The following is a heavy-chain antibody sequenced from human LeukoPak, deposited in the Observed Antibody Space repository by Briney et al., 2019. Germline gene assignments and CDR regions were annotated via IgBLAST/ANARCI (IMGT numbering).Heavy chain of an antibody. D-gene: IGHD2-15*01. Sequence: GGALRLSCAASVFTFSNYWMSWVRPAPGKGLEWVANLKQDGSETYYVDSVKGRFTISRDHAKNSLFLQMKSLTDEDTALNYCAGKGGTRGRLNYWGQGTLVTVSS. V-gene: IGHV3-7*01. CDR2: LKQDGSET. J-gene: IGHJ4*02. CDR3: AGKGGTRGRLNY. CDR1: VFTFSNYW.